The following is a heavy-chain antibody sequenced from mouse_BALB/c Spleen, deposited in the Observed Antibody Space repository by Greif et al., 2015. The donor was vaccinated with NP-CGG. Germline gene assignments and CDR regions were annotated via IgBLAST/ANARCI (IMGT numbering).Heavy chain of an antibody. Sequence: VQLQHPGAELVKPGASVKLSCTASGFNIKDTYMHWVKQRPEQGLEWIGRIDPANGNTKYDPKFQGKATITADTSSNTAYLQLSSLTSEDTAVYYCLRNFDYWGQGTTLTVSS. CDR1: GFNIKDTY. D-gene: IGHD1-1*01. V-gene: IGHV14-3*02. CDR3: LRNFDY. J-gene: IGHJ2*01. CDR2: IDPANGNT.